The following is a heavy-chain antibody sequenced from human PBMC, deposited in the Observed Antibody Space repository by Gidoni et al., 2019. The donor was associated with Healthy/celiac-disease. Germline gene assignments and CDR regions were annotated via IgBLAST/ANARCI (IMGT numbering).Heavy chain of an antibody. D-gene: IGHD6-19*01. CDR1: GGSFSGYY. V-gene: IGHV4-34*01. J-gene: IGHJ5*02. CDR3: ARGGSIAVAGTNWFDP. CDR2: INHSGST. Sequence: QVQLQQWGAGLLKPSETLSLTCAVYGGSFSGYYWSWIRQPPGKGLEWIGEINHSGSTNYNPSLKSRVTISVDTSKNQFSLKLSSVTAADTAVYYCARGGSIAVAGTNWFDPWGQGTLGHRLL.